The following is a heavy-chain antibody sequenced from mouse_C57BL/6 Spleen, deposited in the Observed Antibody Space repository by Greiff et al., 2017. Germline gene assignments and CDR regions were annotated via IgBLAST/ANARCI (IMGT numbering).Heavy chain of an antibody. CDR2: IYPGSGNT. CDR1: GYTFTDYY. Sequence: QVQLQQSGAELVRPGASVKLSCKASGYTFTDYYINWVKQRPGQGLEWIARIYPGSGNTYYNEKFKGKATLTAEKSTSTAYMQLSSLTSEDSAVYFCARESSSYYGGQGTLVTVSA. CDR3: ARESSSYY. D-gene: IGHD1-1*01. J-gene: IGHJ3*01. V-gene: IGHV1-76*01.